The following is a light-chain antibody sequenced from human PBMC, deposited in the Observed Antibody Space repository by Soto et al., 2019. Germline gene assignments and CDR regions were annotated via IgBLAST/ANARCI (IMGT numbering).Light chain of an antibody. CDR2: EVS. J-gene: IGLJ1*01. Sequence: QSALTQPPSASGSPGQSVTISCTGTRSGVGGYNYVSWYQQHPGKAPKLMIYEVSKRPSGVPDRFSGSKSANTASLTVSGLQAEDEADYYCSSYAGSNLYVFGNGTKLTVL. CDR1: RSGVGGYNY. CDR3: SSYAGSNLYV. V-gene: IGLV2-8*01.